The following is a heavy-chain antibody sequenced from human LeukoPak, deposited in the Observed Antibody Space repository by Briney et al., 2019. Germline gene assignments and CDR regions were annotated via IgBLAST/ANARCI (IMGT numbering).Heavy chain of an antibody. V-gene: IGHV4-34*01. J-gene: IGHJ5*02. Sequence: PSETLSLTCAVYGGSFSGYYWSWIRQPPGKGLEWIGEINHSGSTNYNPSLKSRVTISVDTSKNQFSLKLSSVTAADTAVYYCARRYNWRQNWFDPWGQGTLVTVSS. CDR3: ARRYNWRQNWFDP. D-gene: IGHD1-1*01. CDR1: GGSFSGYY. CDR2: INHSGST.